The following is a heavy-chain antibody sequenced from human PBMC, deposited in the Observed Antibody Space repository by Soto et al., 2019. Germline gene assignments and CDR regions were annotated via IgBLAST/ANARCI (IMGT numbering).Heavy chain of an antibody. CDR2: IDPSDSYT. D-gene: IGHD3-22*01. Sequence: PGESLKISCKGSGYSFTSYWISWVRQMPGKGLEWMGRIDPSDSYTNYSPSFQGHVTISADKSISTAYLQWSSLKASDTAMYYCARCGYYDSSGSYYYYGMDVWGQGTTVTVSS. V-gene: IGHV5-10-1*01. CDR1: GYSFTSYW. CDR3: ARCGYYDSSGSYYYYGMDV. J-gene: IGHJ6*02.